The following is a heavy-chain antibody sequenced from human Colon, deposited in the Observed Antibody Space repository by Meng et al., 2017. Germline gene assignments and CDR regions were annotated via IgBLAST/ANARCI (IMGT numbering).Heavy chain of an antibody. CDR2: IYSDGSST. J-gene: IGHJ4*02. CDR1: GFTFSSYW. CDR3: ARVKSGSYFGY. V-gene: IGHV3-74*01. Sequence: GGPLRLPCAASGFTFSSYWMHWVRHAPGKGLECVSRIYSDGSSTSYADSVKGRFTISRDNAKNTLYLQMNSLRADDTAVYYCARVKSGSYFGYWGQGTLVTVSS. D-gene: IGHD1-26*01.